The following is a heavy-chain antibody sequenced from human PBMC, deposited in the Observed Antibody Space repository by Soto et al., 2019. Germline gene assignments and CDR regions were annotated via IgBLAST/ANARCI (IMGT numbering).Heavy chain of an antibody. V-gene: IGHV3-30*03. J-gene: IGHJ4*01. CDR3: AMLLDDTRLGYFYY. CDR1: GLTFSSYG. Sequence: QVQLVESGGGVVQPGRSLRLSCAASGLTFSSYGMHWVRQAPGKGLEWVAAISYDGSDKYYADSVKGRFTISRDNSKNTMYLPVKSPRAQATAVYYGAMLLDDTRLGYFYYWGNATLFTFSS. CDR2: ISYDGSDK. D-gene: IGHD3-10*01.